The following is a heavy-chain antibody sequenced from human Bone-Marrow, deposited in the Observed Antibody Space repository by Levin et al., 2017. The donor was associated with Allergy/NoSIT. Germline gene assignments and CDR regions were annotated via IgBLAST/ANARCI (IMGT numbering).Heavy chain of an antibody. CDR3: ARGDSHAFDI. J-gene: IGHJ3*02. CDR1: GFTFSSYD. Sequence: GESLKISCAASGFTFSSYDMHWVRQATGKGLEWVSAIGTAGDTYYPGSVKGRFTISRENAKNSLYLQMNSLRAGDTAVYYCARGDSHAFDIWGQGTMVTVSS. CDR2: IGTAGDT. D-gene: IGHD2-15*01. V-gene: IGHV3-13*01.